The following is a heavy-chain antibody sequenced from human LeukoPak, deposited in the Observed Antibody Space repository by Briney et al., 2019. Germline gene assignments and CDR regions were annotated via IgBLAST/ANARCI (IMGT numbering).Heavy chain of an antibody. V-gene: IGHV3-30*18. CDR2: ISHGGSIK. J-gene: IGHJ4*02. D-gene: IGHD1-26*01. Sequence: GGSLRLSCAASGFTFSNYGMHWVRQAPGKGLEWVAVISHGGSIKYYADSVKGGFTISRDNSKTTLYLQMHSLTSEASAVYSCAKESVGRGSSYGSYFDCWGQGTLVTVSS. CDR1: GFTFSNYG. CDR3: AKESVGRGSSYGSYFDC.